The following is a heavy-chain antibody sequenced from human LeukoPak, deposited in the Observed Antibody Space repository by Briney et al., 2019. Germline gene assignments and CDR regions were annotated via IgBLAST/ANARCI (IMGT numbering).Heavy chain of an antibody. D-gene: IGHD5/OR15-5a*01. Sequence: GGSLRLSCAASGFTVSSNYMSWVRQAPGKGLVWVSRINGDGSTTAYAESVKGRFTISRDNAKNTLYLQMNSLRAEDTAVYYCARRGPEIVSTIDYWGQGTLVTVSS. CDR2: INGDGSTT. J-gene: IGHJ4*02. CDR1: GFTVSSNY. CDR3: ARRGPEIVSTIDY. V-gene: IGHV3-74*01.